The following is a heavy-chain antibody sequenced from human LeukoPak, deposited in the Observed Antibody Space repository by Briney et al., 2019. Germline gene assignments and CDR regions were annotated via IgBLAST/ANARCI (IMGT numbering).Heavy chain of an antibody. CDR3: ARGFFTYCSSTSCKRFDP. Sequence: SVKVSCKASGYTFTSYDINWVRQATGQGLEWMGWMNPNSGNTGYAQKFQGRVTMTRNTSISTAYMELSSLRSEDTAVYYCARGFFTYCSSTSCKRFDPWGQGTLVTVSS. CDR2: MNPNSGNT. J-gene: IGHJ5*02. V-gene: IGHV1-8*01. D-gene: IGHD2-2*01. CDR1: GYTFTSYD.